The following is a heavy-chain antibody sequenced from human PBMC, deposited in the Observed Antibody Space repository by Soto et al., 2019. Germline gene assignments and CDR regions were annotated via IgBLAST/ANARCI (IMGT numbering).Heavy chain of an antibody. Sequence: GGSLRLSCAASGFTFISYAMSWVRQAPGKGLEWVSTISGSGTSTYYADYAKGRFTISRDNSKNTLYLQMNSLRADDTAVYYSAKDHRGYSGFDELDYWGQGTLVTVSS. D-gene: IGHD5-12*01. J-gene: IGHJ4*02. CDR3: AKDHRGYSGFDELDY. CDR2: ISGSGTST. CDR1: GFTFISYA. V-gene: IGHV3-23*01.